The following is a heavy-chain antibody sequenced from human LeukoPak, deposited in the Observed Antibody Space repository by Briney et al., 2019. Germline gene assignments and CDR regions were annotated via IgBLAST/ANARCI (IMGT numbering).Heavy chain of an antibody. CDR3: ARGLYTRSIAARVGRWFDP. CDR1: GGSFSGYY. V-gene: IGHV4-34*01. CDR2: INHSGST. Sequence: SETLSLTCAVYGGSFSGYYWSWIRQPPGKGLEWIGEINHSGSTNYNPSLKSRVTISVDTSKNQFSLKLSSVTAADTAVYYCARGLYTRSIAARVGRWFDPWGQGTLVTVSS. J-gene: IGHJ5*02. D-gene: IGHD6-6*01.